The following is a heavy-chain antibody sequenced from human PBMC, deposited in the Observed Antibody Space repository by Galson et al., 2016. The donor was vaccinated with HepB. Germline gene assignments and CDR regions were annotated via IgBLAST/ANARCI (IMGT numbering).Heavy chain of an antibody. CDR1: GFTFSTYT. J-gene: IGHJ4*02. CDR2: ISATNT. CDR3: AIGATGATWRN. V-gene: IGHV3-23*01. D-gene: IGHD1-1*01. Sequence: SLRLSCAASGFTFSTYTMNWVRQAPGEGLEWISAISATNTHYADSVKGRFTMSRDNSQDTVYLAMKSVRVEDTAIYYCAIGATGATWRNWGQGTLVTVSS.